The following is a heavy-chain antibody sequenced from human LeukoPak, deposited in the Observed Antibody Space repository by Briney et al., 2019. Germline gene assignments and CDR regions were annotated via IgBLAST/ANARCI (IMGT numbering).Heavy chain of an antibody. V-gene: IGHV3-43*01. CDR3: AKGYGINWSGYFGY. CDR2: ISWDGGST. D-gene: IGHD5-24*01. Sequence: GGSLRLSCAASGFTFDDYTMHWVRQAPGKGLEWVSLISWDGGSTYYADSVKGRFTISRDNSKNSLYLQMNSLRTEDTALYYCAKGYGINWSGYFGYWGQGTLVTVSS. J-gene: IGHJ4*02. CDR1: GFTFDDYT.